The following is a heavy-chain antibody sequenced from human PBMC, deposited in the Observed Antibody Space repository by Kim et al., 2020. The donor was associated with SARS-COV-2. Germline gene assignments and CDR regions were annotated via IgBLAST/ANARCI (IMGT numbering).Heavy chain of an antibody. V-gene: IGHV1-18*01. CDR3: ARDQRLLDAFDI. D-gene: IGHD4-17*01. CDR2: ISAYNGNT. CDR1: GYTFTSYG. J-gene: IGHJ3*02. Sequence: ASLKVSCKASGYTFTSYGISWVRQAPGQGLEWMGWISAYNGNTNYAQKLQGRVTMTTDTSTSTAYMELRSLRSDDTAVYYCARDQRLLDAFDIWGQGTMVTVSS.